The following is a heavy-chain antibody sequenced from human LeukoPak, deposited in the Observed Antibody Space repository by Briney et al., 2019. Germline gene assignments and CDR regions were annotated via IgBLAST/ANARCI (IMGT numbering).Heavy chain of an antibody. CDR3: ARGSFYYGSGSFDY. D-gene: IGHD3-10*01. J-gene: IGHJ4*02. CDR1: GYTFTGYY. Sequence: GASVKVSCKASGYTFTGYYMHWVRQAPGQGLEWMGWINPNSGGTNYAQKFQGRVTMTRDTSISTAYMELSRLRSDDTAVYHCARGSFYYGSGSFDYWGQGTLVTVSS. CDR2: INPNSGGT. V-gene: IGHV1-2*02.